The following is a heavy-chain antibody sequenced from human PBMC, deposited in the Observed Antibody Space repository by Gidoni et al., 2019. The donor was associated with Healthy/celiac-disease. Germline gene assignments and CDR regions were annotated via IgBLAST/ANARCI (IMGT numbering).Heavy chain of an antibody. Sequence: QVQLQESGPGLVKPSETLSLTCAVSGYSISSGYYWGWIRQPPGKGLEWIGSIYHSGSTYYNPSLKSRVTISVDTSKNQFSLKLSSVTAADTAVYYCARVGDGNSVLIDYWGQGTLVTVSS. CDR1: GYSISSGYY. CDR2: IYHSGST. V-gene: IGHV4-38-2*01. CDR3: ARVGDGNSVLIDY. D-gene: IGHD2-21*01. J-gene: IGHJ4*02.